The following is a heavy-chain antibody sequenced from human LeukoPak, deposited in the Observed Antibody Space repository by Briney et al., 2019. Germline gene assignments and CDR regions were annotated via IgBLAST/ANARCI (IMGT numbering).Heavy chain of an antibody. J-gene: IGHJ6*02. D-gene: IGHD3-3*01. CDR1: GGSISSSS. CDR3: ARVPDFWSGYYTYYYYYGMDV. Sequence: SSETLSLTCTVSGGSISSSSYYWGWIRQPPGKGLEWVSSISSSSSYIYYADSVKGRFTISRDNAKNSLYLQMNSLRAEDTAVYYCARVPDFWSGYYTYYYYYGMDVWGQGTTVTVSS. V-gene: IGHV3-21*01. CDR2: ISSSSSYI.